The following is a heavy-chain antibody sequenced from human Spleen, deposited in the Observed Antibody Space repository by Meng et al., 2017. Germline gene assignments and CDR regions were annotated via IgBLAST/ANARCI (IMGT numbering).Heavy chain of an antibody. CDR2: IWFDGSHY. D-gene: IGHD3-10*01. J-gene: IGHJ6*02. CDR1: GFTFRSHG. CDR3: ARVVGTYGGDYYGLDV. V-gene: IGHV3-33*01. Sequence: GESLKISCAASGFTFRSHGMHWVRQAPGKWLEWVAVIWFDGSHYYYADSVKGRFTISRDNSKNTLYLQMNSLRVEDTAIYYCARVVGTYGGDYYGLDVWGQGTTVTVSS.